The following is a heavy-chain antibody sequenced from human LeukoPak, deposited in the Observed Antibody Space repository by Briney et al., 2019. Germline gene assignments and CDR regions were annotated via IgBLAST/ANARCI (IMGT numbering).Heavy chain of an antibody. CDR1: GFTFSSYA. Sequence: PGGSLRLSCAASGFTFSSYAMSWVRQVPGKGLQWVSTISNSGNETDYLDSVRGRFTISRDNSMNTVYLQMDSLRVEDTAVYYCATDWSFEVWSQGTLVIVSS. CDR2: ISNSGNET. CDR3: ATDWSFEV. V-gene: IGHV3-23*01. J-gene: IGHJ3*01. D-gene: IGHD1-1*01.